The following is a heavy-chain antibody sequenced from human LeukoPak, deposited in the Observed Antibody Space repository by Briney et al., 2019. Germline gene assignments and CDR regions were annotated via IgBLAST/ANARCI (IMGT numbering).Heavy chain of an antibody. J-gene: IGHJ4*02. V-gene: IGHV4-59*11. CDR3: ARGTGFYDSSGHYYWGYFDY. CDR1: GGSISSHY. CDR2: IYYSGTT. D-gene: IGHD3-22*01. Sequence: ETLSLTCTVSGGSISSHYWSWFRQTPGERPEWIAFIYYSGTTNYNPSLKGRVTISIDSSKNQFSLKLSSVTAADTAIYYCARGTGFYDSSGHYYWGYFDYWGQGTLVTVSS.